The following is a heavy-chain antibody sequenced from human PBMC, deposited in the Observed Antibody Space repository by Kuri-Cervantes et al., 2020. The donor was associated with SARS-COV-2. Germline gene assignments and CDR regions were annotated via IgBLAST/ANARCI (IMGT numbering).Heavy chain of an antibody. J-gene: IGHJ4*02. V-gene: IGHV1-2*02. CDR2: INPNSGGT. D-gene: IGHD3-10*01. CDR3: ARHGDGSGSYSIFDY. CDR1: GYTFTGYY. Sequence: ASVKVSCKASGYTFTGYYMHWVRQAPGQGLEWMGWINPNSGGTNYAQKFQGRVTMTRDTSISTAYLQWSSLKASDTAMYYCARHGDGSGSYSIFDYWGQGTLVTVSS.